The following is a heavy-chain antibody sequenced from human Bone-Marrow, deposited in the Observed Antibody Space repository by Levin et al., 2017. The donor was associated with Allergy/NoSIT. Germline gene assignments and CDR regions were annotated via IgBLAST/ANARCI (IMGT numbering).Heavy chain of an antibody. J-gene: IGHJ4*02. CDR2: ISAYNGNT. CDR1: GYTFTSYG. V-gene: IGHV1-18*01. Sequence: ASVKVSCKASGYTFTSYGISWVRQAPGQGLEWMGWISAYNGNTNYAQKLQGRVTMTTDTSTSTAYMELRSLRSDDTAVYYCARDEGATGTYPIDYWGQGTLVTVSS. D-gene: IGHD1-14*01. CDR3: ARDEGATGTYPIDY.